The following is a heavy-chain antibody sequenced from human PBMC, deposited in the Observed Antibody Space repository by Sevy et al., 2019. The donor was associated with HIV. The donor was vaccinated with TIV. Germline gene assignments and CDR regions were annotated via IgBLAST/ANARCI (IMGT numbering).Heavy chain of an antibody. CDR1: GGSISSYY. V-gene: IGHV4-59*01. D-gene: IGHD6-13*01. CDR3: ALAAGTSRYYYYGMDV. CDR2: IYYSGST. J-gene: IGHJ6*02. Sequence: SQTLSLTCTVSGGSISSYYWSWIRQPPGKGLEWIGYIYYSGSTNYNPSLKSRVTISVDTSKNQFSLKLSSVTAADTAVYYCALAAGTSRYYYYGMDVWGQGTTVTASS.